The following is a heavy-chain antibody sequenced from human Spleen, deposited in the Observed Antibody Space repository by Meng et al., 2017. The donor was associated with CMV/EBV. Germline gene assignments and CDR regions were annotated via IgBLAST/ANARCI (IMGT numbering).Heavy chain of an antibody. Sequence: GESLKISCAASGLTISNYAMSWVRQAPGKGLEWVSVSYGGAIGTYYADSVKGRFTVSRDNSKSTLYLQMNSLKAEDTALYYCAKAFSASWYREYYDDWGQGTLVTVSS. CDR3: AKAFSASWYREYYDD. CDR2: SYGGAIGT. D-gene: IGHD6-13*01. CDR1: GLTISNYA. V-gene: IGHV3-23*03. J-gene: IGHJ4*02.